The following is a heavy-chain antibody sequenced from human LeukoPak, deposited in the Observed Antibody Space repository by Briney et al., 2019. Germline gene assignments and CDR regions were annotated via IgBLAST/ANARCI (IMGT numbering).Heavy chain of an antibody. V-gene: IGHV3-21*01. J-gene: IGHJ4*02. CDR2: ISSSSSYI. CDR3: ARSDYYGSGSYPQ. CDR1: GFTFSSYS. Sequence: GGSLRLSCAASGFTFSSYSMNWVRQAPGNGLEWVSSISSSSSYIYYADSVKGRFTISRDNAKNSLYLQMNSLRAEDTAVYYCARSDYYGSGSYPQWGQGTLVTVSS. D-gene: IGHD3-10*01.